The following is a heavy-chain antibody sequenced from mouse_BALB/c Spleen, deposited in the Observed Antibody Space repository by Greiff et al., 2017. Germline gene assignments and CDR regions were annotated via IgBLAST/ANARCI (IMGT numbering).Heavy chain of an antibody. CDR3: ARGGITTVVPKAMDY. D-gene: IGHD1-1*01. Sequence: EVQVVESGGGLVQPGGSRKLSCAASGFTFSSFGMHWVRQAPEKGLEWVAYISSGSSTIYYADTVKGRFTISRDNPKNTLFLQMTSLRSEDTAMYYCARGGITTVVPKAMDYWGQGTSVTVSS. V-gene: IGHV5-17*02. CDR2: ISSGSSTI. J-gene: IGHJ4*01. CDR1: GFTFSSFG.